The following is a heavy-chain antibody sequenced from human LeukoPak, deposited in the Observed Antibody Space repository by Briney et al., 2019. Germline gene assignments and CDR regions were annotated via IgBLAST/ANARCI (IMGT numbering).Heavy chain of an antibody. D-gene: IGHD1-26*01. J-gene: IGHJ6*02. CDR1: GFTFSSYS. CDR3: ARERALGGAYRGGYYYYGMDV. Sequence: GSLRLSCAASGFTFSSYSMNRVRQAPGKGLEWVSSISSSSSYIYYADSVKGRFTISRDNAKNSLYLQMNSLRAEDTAVYYCARERALGGAYRGGYYYYGMDVWGQGTTVTVSS. CDR2: ISSSSSYI. V-gene: IGHV3-21*01.